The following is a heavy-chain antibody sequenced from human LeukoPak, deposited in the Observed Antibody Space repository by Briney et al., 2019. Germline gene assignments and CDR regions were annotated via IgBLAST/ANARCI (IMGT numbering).Heavy chain of an antibody. CDR3: AKGGPRITMIVVVINYFDY. CDR2: ISSSGSTI. V-gene: IGHV3-11*01. D-gene: IGHD3-22*01. J-gene: IGHJ4*02. CDR1: GFTFSDYY. Sequence: GGSLRLSCAASGFTFSDYYMSWIRQAPGKGLEWVSYISSSGSTIYYADSVKGRFTISRDNSKNTLYLQMNSLRAEDTAVYYCAKGGPRITMIVVVINYFDYWGQGTLVTVSS.